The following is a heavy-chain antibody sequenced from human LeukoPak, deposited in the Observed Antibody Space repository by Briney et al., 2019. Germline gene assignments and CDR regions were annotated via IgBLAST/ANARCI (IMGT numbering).Heavy chain of an antibody. V-gene: IGHV4-31*03. CDR1: GGSISSGGYY. J-gene: IGHJ4*02. D-gene: IGHD1-26*01. Sequence: SQTLSLTCTVSGGSISSGGYYWSWIRQHPGKGLEWIGYIYYSGSTYYNPSLKSRVTISVDTSKNQFSLKLSSVTAADTAVYYCASSAIVGATTSSNDYWGQGTLVTVSS. CDR3: ASSAIVGATTSSNDY. CDR2: IYYSGST.